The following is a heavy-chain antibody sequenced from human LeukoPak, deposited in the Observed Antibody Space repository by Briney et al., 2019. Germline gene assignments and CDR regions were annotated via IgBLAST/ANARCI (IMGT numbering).Heavy chain of an antibody. D-gene: IGHD2-2*02. CDR2: IDAGNGKT. CDR3: ARGRYCSSTSCYKPTIPRFDP. J-gene: IGHJ5*02. Sequence: ASVKVSCKASQYPFTDYAVHWVRQAPGQRLEWMGWIDAGNGKTKYSQSFQGRVTITRDTSASTAYMELSSLRSEDTAVYYCARGRYCSSTSCYKPTIPRFDPWGQGTLVTVSS. CDR1: QYPFTDYA. V-gene: IGHV1-3*01.